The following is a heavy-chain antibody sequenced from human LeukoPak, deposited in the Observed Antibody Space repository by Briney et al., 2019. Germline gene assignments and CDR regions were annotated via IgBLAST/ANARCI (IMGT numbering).Heavy chain of an antibody. Sequence: ASVKVSCKASGYTFTSYAMNWVRQAPGQGLEWMGWINTNTGNPTYAQGFTGRFVFSLGTSVSTAYLQISSLKAEDTAVYYCARYAASSGWYWFDPWGQGTLVTVSS. J-gene: IGHJ5*02. CDR1: GYTFTSYA. D-gene: IGHD6-19*01. CDR2: INTNTGNP. V-gene: IGHV7-4-1*02. CDR3: ARYAASSGWYWFDP.